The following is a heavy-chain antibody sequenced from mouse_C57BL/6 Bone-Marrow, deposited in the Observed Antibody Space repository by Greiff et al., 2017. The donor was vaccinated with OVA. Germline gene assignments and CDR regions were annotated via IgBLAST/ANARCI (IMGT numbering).Heavy chain of an antibody. V-gene: IGHV5-6*01. CDR3: ARRRMDY. J-gene: IGHJ4*01. Sequence: EVQGVESGGDLVKPGGSLKLSCAASGFTFSSYGMSWVRQTPDKRLEWVATISSGGSYTYYPDSVSGRFTISRDNAKNTLYLQMSSLKSEDTAMYYCARRRMDYWGQGTSVTVSS. CDR1: GFTFSSYG. CDR2: ISSGGSYT.